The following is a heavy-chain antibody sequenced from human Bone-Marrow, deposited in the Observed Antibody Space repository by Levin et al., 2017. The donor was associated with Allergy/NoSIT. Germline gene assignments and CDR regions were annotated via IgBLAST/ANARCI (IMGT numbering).Heavy chain of an antibody. J-gene: IGHJ6*02. V-gene: IGHV1-18*01. CDR1: GYTFTNYG. CDR3: ARVSIAAAGNMYYYYYGMDV. D-gene: IGHD6-13*01. Sequence: ASVKVSCKASGYTFTNYGISWVRQAPGQGLEWMGWISGYNGVTNYAQKLQGRVTMTTDTSTSTGYMDLRSLRSDDTAVYYCARVSIAAAGNMYYYYYGMDVWGQGTTVTVSS. CDR2: ISGYNGVT.